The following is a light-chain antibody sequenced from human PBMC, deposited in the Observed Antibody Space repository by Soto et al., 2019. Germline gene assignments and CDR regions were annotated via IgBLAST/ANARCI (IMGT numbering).Light chain of an antibody. CDR3: QQRSNWPPSWT. CDR2: DIS. J-gene: IGKJ1*01. CDR1: QSVSSY. V-gene: IGKV3-11*01. Sequence: EIVLTQSPATLSLSPGERATLSCRASQSVSSYIAWYQQKPGQAPRLLIYDISNTSTGIPARFSGGVSGTDFTLTISSLEPEDFAVYYCQQRSNWPPSWTFGQGTKVEIK.